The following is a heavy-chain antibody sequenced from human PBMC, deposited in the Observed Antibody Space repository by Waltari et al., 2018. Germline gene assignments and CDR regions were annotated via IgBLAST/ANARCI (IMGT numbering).Heavy chain of an antibody. V-gene: IGHV3-48*04. D-gene: IGHD6-6*01. J-gene: IGHJ3*02. Sequence: EVQLVESGGGLVQPGGSLRLSCAASGFTFSSYSMNWVRQAPGKGLEWVSYISSSSSTIYYADSVKGRFTISRDNAKNSLYLQMNSLRAEDTAVYYCAREYSSSHSHIDAFDIWGQGTMVTVSS. CDR2: ISSSSSTI. CDR1: GFTFSSYS. CDR3: AREYSSSHSHIDAFDI.